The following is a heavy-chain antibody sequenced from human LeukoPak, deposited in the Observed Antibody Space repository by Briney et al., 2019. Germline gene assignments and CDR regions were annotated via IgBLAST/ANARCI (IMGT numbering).Heavy chain of an antibody. Sequence: ASVKVSCKASGGTFSSYAISWVRQAPGQGLEWMGGIIPIFGTANYAQKFQGRVTITADESTSTAYMELSSLRSEDTAVYYCARDIVVVLAAAFYYYYYGMDVWGQGTTVTVSS. J-gene: IGHJ6*02. V-gene: IGHV1-69*13. CDR1: GGTFSSYA. CDR3: ARDIVVVLAAAFYYYYYGMDV. D-gene: IGHD2-2*01. CDR2: IIPIFGTA.